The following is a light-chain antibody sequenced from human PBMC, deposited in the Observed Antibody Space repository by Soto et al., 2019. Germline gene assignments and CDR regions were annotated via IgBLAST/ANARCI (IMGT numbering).Light chain of an antibody. V-gene: IGKV3-15*01. CDR1: QSVSYN. Sequence: EIVMTQSPATLSVSPGETATLSCRASQSVSYNLAWYQQKPGQGPRLVIYGAFSRATGIPARFSGSGSGTEFTLTISSLQSEDFAVYYCQQYKHWPPLTFGGGTKVEIK. J-gene: IGKJ4*01. CDR3: QQYKHWPPLT. CDR2: GAF.